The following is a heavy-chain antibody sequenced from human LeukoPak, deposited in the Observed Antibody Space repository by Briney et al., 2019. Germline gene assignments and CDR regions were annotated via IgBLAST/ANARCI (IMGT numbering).Heavy chain of an antibody. V-gene: IGHV1-69*04. D-gene: IGHD2-2*01. CDR2: IIPMLGKT. Sequence: SVKDSCKASGGTFVNYAVSWVRQAPGLGLEWMGRIIPMLGKTNSAQKFQDRVTFTADKSTGTAYMELTHLRPDDTAVYFCARGLFGGFAAAPFDHWGQGTLVIVSP. CDR1: GGTFVNYA. CDR3: ARGLFGGFAAAPFDH. J-gene: IGHJ4*02.